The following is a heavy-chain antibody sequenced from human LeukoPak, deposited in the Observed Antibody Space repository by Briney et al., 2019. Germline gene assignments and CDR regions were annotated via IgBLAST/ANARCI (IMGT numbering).Heavy chain of an antibody. D-gene: IGHD6-13*01. V-gene: IGHV4-59*01. Sequence: PSETLSLTCTVSGGSISSYYWSWIRQPPGKGLEWIGYIYYSGSTNYNPPLKGRVTISVDTSKKQFSLKLSSVTAADTAVYYCARGYSSSWNYFDYWGQGTLVTVSS. CDR3: ARGYSSSWNYFDY. CDR2: IYYSGST. J-gene: IGHJ4*02. CDR1: GGSISSYY.